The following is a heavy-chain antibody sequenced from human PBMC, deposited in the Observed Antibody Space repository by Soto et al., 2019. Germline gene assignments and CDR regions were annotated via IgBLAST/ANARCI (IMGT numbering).Heavy chain of an antibody. CDR2: IIPIFGTA. D-gene: IGHD6-13*01. V-gene: IGHV1-69*13. Sequence: SVKARWKVVGVNCLCLAISWMSQATGQGLEWMGGIIPIFGTANYAQKFQGRVTITADESTSTAYMELSSLRSEDTAVYYCARDDEAEYYLYYWGQGTLVTVSS. CDR3: ARDDEAEYYLYY. J-gene: IGHJ4*02. CDR1: GVNCLCLA.